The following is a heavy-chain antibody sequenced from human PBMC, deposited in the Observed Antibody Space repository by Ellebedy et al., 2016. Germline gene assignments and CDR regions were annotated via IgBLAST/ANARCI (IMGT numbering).Heavy chain of an antibody. Sequence: GESLKISCAASGFTFSSYSMNWVRQAPGKGLEWVSYISSSSSTIYYADSVKGRFTISRDNAKNSLYLQMNSLRAEDTAVYYCARDLNYGGNYWGQGTLVTVSS. V-gene: IGHV3-48*04. CDR1: GFTFSSYS. J-gene: IGHJ4*02. D-gene: IGHD4-23*01. CDR2: ISSSSSTI. CDR3: ARDLNYGGNY.